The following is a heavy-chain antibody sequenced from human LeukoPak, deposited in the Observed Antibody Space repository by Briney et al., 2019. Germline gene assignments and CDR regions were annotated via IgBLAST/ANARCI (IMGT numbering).Heavy chain of an antibody. J-gene: IGHJ4*02. CDR3: TRGYSIDY. V-gene: IGHV3-49*04. CDR1: GFTFRDYA. CDR2: IRSKASGGTT. D-gene: IGHD4-11*01. Sequence: GGSLRLSCTASGFTFRDYAMSWVRQAPGKGLEWVGFIRSKASGGTTEYTASVKGRFTISRDDSKSIAYLQMNSLITEDTAIYYCTRGYSIDYWGQGTRVTVSS.